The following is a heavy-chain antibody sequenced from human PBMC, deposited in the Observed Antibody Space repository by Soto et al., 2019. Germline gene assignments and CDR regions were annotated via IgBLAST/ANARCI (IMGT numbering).Heavy chain of an antibody. J-gene: IGHJ6*03. Sequence: SETLSLTCAVYGGSFSGYYWSWIRQPPGKGLEWIGEINHSGSTNYNPSLKSRVTISVDTSKNQFSLKLSSVTAADTAVYYCARARLYCSSTSCYQYYYYYMDVWGKGTTVTVSS. D-gene: IGHD2-2*01. V-gene: IGHV4-34*01. CDR3: ARARLYCSSTSCYQYYYYYMDV. CDR1: GGSFSGYY. CDR2: INHSGST.